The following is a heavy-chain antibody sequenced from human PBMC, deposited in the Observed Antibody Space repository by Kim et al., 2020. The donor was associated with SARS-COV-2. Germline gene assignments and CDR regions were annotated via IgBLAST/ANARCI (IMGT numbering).Heavy chain of an antibody. D-gene: IGHD2-21*02. CDR2: IYPGDSDT. Sequence: GESLKISCKGSGYSFTSYWNGWVRQMPGKGLEWMGIIYPGDSDTRYSPSFQGQVTISADKSISTAYLQWSSLKASDTAMYYCARGTYCGGDCFNHWFDPWGQGTLVSVSS. J-gene: IGHJ5*02. CDR1: GYSFTSYW. V-gene: IGHV5-51*01. CDR3: ARGTYCGGDCFNHWFDP.